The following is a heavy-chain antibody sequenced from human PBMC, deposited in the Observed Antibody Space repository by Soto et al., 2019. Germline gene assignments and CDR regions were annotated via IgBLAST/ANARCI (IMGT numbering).Heavy chain of an antibody. V-gene: IGHV3-53*01. CDR1: GFTVSTNY. Sequence: EVRLVESGGGLIQPGGSLRLSCAASGFTVSTNYMSWVRQAPGKGLEWVSVIYNTGTTYYADSVKGRFTISRDNSKNTLYLQMSSLRVEDTAVYYCARAGYSVSSGWYRFFDYWGQGTLVTVSS. J-gene: IGHJ4*02. CDR3: ARAGYSVSSGWYRFFDY. CDR2: IYNTGTT. D-gene: IGHD6-19*01.